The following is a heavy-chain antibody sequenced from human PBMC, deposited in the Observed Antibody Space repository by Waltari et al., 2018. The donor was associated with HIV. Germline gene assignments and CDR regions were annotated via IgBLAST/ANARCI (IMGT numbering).Heavy chain of an antibody. J-gene: IGHJ4*02. CDR2: IYDSGST. D-gene: IGHD2-15*01. CDR3: ATLGPYCSGGSCQDY. Sequence: QVQLQESGPGLVKPSETLSLTCTVSGGSISSSSWSWIRQTPGKGLEWIGYIYDSGSTNYKPSLKSRVTISVDTSKNQFSLKLSSVTAADTAVYYCATLGPYCSGGSCQDYWGQGTLVTVSS. CDR1: GGSISSSS. V-gene: IGHV4-59*01.